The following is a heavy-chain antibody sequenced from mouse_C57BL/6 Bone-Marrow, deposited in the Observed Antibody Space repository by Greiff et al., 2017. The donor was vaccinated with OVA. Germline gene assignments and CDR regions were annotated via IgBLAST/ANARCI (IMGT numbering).Heavy chain of an antibody. CDR2: ISNLAYSI. CDR1: GFTFSDYG. D-gene: IGHD2-4*01. CDR3: ARPIYYDYDGAFAY. J-gene: IGHJ3*01. V-gene: IGHV5-15*04. Sequence: EVKLVESGRGLVQPGGSLKLSCAASGFTFSDYGMAWVRQAPRKGPEWVAFISNLAYSIYYADTVTGRFTISRENAKNTLYLEMSSLRSEDTAMYYCARPIYYDYDGAFAYWGQGTLVTVSA.